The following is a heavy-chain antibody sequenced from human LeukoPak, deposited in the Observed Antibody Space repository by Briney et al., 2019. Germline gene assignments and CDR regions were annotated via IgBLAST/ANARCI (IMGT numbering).Heavy chain of an antibody. D-gene: IGHD3-10*01. CDR3: AGRGSGSPSDY. J-gene: IGHJ4*02. V-gene: IGHV3-23*01. Sequence: GGSLRLSCAASGFTFSTYGMTWVRQAPGKGLEWVAVISGSGGSTYYADSVKGRFTISRDNSKNTLYLLMNSLRAEDTAVYYCAGRGSGSPSDYWGQGTLGTVSS. CDR1: GFTFSTYG. CDR2: ISGSGGST.